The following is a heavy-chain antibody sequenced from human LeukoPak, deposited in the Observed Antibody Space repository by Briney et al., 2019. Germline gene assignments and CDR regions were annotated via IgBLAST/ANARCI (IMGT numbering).Heavy chain of an antibody. V-gene: IGHV3-7*02. CDR3: ARGTKD. D-gene: IGHD2-8*01. CDR2: IDQSGGRD. J-gene: IGHJ4*02. Sequence: GGSLRLSCAASGFTFSRFWMNWVRQAPGRGLEWVANIDQSGGRDNYVDSVKGRFTISRDNAQNSLYMQMNSLRAEDTGVYYCARGTKDWGQGTLVTVSS. CDR1: GFTFSRFW.